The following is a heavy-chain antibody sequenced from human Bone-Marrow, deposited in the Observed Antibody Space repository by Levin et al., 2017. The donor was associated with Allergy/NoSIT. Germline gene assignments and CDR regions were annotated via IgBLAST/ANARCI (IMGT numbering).Heavy chain of an antibody. J-gene: IGHJ4*02. CDR1: GFTFSNYY. CDR2: VISDGSIT. Sequence: GGSLRLSCAASGFTFSNYYMHWVRQAPGKGLVWVSRVISDGSITDYADSVKGRFTISRDNARNMLYLQMNSLRAEDTAVYYCARGGCSSTSCLDNWGQGILVTVSS. CDR3: ARGGCSSTSCLDN. V-gene: IGHV3-74*01. D-gene: IGHD2-2*01.